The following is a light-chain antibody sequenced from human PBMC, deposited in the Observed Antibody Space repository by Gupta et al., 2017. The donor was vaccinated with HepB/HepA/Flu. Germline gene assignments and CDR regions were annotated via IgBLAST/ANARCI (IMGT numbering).Light chain of an antibody. Sequence: SYELTQPPSVSVSPGQTARTPCPGDKLGDKYACWSQQKPGQSPVLVIYQDSKRPSGLPERFSGSNSANTATLTISGTQAMDEADYYCQAWDSSTALVVFGGGTKLTVL. CDR3: QAWDSSTALVV. V-gene: IGLV3-1*01. CDR1: KLGDKY. CDR2: QDS. J-gene: IGLJ2*01.